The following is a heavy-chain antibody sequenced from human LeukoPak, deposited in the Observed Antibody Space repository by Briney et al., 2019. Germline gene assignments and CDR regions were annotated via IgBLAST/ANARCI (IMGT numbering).Heavy chain of an antibody. J-gene: IGHJ5*02. D-gene: IGHD3-10*01. CDR3: ARGHQGIWFGELPWFDP. CDR2: INHSGST. Sequence: KTSETLSLTCAVYGGSFSGYYWSWIRQPPGKGLEWIGEINHSGSTNYNPSLKSRVTISVDTSKNQFSLKLSSVTAADTAVYYCARGHQGIWFGELPWFDPWGQGTLVTVSS. CDR1: GGSFSGYY. V-gene: IGHV4-34*01.